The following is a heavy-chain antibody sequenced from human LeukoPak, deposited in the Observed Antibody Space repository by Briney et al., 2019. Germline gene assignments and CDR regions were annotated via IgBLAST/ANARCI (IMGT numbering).Heavy chain of an antibody. J-gene: IGHJ4*02. CDR1: GFSLSSYS. Sequence: GGSLRLSCAASGFSLSSYSMTWVRQAPGKGLEWVANIKQDGSEKYYVDSVKGRFTISRDNAKNSLYLQMNSLRAEDTAVYYCAKVPGYCSGGSCYADYWGQGTLVTVSS. CDR2: IKQDGSEK. V-gene: IGHV3-7*01. CDR3: AKVPGYCSGGSCYADY. D-gene: IGHD2-15*01.